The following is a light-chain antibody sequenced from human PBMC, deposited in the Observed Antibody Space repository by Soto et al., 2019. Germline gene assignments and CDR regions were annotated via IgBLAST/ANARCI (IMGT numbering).Light chain of an antibody. J-gene: IGKJ1*01. CDR1: QSLLHRNGYNY. CDR3: MHGLDSPWT. Sequence: DTVMTQSPLSLAVTPGEPVSISCRSSQSLLHRNGYNYLDWYLQKPGQSPHLLIYLGSYRASGVPDRFSGSGSGTDFTLKISRVEADDVGVYFCMHGLDSPWTFGQGTKVEIK. CDR2: LGS. V-gene: IGKV2-28*01.